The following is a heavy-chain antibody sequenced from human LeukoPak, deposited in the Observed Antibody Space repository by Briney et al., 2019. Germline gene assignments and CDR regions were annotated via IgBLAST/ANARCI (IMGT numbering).Heavy chain of an antibody. CDR1: GFTFSSYG. CDR2: IWYDGSNK. CDR3: ARDRATAMFDY. V-gene: IGHV3-33*01. J-gene: IGHJ4*02. Sequence: GGSLRLSCAASGFTFSSYGMHWVRQAPGKGLEWVAVIWYDGSNKFYADSVKGRFTISRDNSKNTLYLQMNSLRAEDTAVYYCARDRATAMFDYWAQGTLVTVSS. D-gene: IGHD5-18*01.